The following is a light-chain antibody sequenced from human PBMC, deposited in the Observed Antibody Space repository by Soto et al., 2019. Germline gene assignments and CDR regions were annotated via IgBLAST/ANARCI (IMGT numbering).Light chain of an antibody. CDR3: QQYDSSPLT. CDR2: GAS. CDR1: QSVSSSD. J-gene: IGKJ4*01. Sequence: EIVLTQSPGTLSLSPGERATLSCRASQSVSSSDLAWYQQKPGQAPRLLIYGASSRATGIPDRFSGSGSGTDFPLTISILEPEDFSVYYCQQYDSSPLTFGGGTNVWIK. V-gene: IGKV3-20*01.